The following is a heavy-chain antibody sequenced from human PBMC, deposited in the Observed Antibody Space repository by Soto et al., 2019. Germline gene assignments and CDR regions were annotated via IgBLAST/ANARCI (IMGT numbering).Heavy chain of an antibody. D-gene: IGHD3-22*01. J-gene: IGHJ6*02. Sequence: GESLKISCKGSGYSFTSYWIGWVRQMPGKGLEWMGIIYPGDSDTRYSPSFQGQVTISADKSISTAYLQWSSLKASDTAMYYCARHKIHYYDSSTRRWYYYGMDVWGQGTTVTVSS. V-gene: IGHV5-51*01. CDR1: GYSFTSYW. CDR2: IYPGDSDT. CDR3: ARHKIHYYDSSTRRWYYYGMDV.